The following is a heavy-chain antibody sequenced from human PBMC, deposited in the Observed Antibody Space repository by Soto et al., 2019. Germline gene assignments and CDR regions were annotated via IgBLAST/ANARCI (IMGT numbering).Heavy chain of an antibody. CDR3: AKWETITIFGVVIGNWFDP. Sequence: PGGSLRLSCAASGFTFSSYGMHWVRQAPGKGLEWVAVISYDGSNKYYADSVKGRFTISRDNSKNTLYLQMNSLRAEDTAVYYSAKWETITIFGVVIGNWFDPWGQGTLVTVSS. CDR2: ISYDGSNK. V-gene: IGHV3-30*18. J-gene: IGHJ5*02. D-gene: IGHD3-3*01. CDR1: GFTFSSYG.